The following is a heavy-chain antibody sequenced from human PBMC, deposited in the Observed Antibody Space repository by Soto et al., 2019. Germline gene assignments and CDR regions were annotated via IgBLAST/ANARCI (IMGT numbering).Heavy chain of an antibody. Sequence: PSETLSLTCTVSGGSIISGGYYWSWIRQHPGKGLEWIGYIYYSGSTYYNPSLKSRVTISVDTSKNQFSLKLSSVTAADTAVYYCARGLAVAGTGYFDYWGQGTLVTVSS. CDR2: IYYSGST. CDR1: GGSIISGGYY. CDR3: ARGLAVAGTGYFDY. J-gene: IGHJ4*02. D-gene: IGHD6-19*01. V-gene: IGHV4-31*03.